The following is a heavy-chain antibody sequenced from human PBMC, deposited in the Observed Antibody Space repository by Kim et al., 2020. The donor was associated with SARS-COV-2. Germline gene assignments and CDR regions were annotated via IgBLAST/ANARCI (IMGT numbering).Heavy chain of an antibody. CDR1: GGSISSGGYY. Sequence: SETLSLTCTVSGGSISSGGYYWSWIRQHPGKGLEWIGYIYYSGSTYYNPSLKSRVTISVDTSKNQFSLKLSSVTAADTAVYYCARVVPAAGAHYYGMDVWGQGTTVTVSS. CDR2: IYYSGST. D-gene: IGHD2-2*01. V-gene: IGHV4-31*03. CDR3: ARVVPAAGAHYYGMDV. J-gene: IGHJ6*02.